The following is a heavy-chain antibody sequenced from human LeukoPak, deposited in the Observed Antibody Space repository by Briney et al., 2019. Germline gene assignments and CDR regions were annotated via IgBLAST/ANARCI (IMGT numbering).Heavy chain of an antibody. CDR2: TNHSGST. CDR3: ARMVGVVVAATGWFDP. V-gene: IGHV4-34*01. CDR1: GGSFSGYY. D-gene: IGHD2-15*01. Sequence: SETLSLTGAVYGGSFSGYYWSWIRQPPGQGLEWIGETNHSGSTNYNPSLKSRVTISVDTSKNQFSLKLSSVTAADTAVYYCARMVGVVVAATGWFDPWGQGTLVTVSS. J-gene: IGHJ5*02.